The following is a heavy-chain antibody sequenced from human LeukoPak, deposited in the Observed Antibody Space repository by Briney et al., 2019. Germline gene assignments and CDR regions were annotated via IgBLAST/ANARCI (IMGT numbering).Heavy chain of an antibody. J-gene: IGHJ6*02. CDR2: IYYSGST. D-gene: IGHD2-2*01. Sequence: SETLSLTCIVSGGSISSISSNNYHWGWIRQPPGKGLEWIGSIYYSGSTYYNPSLKSRVTISVDTSKNQFSLKLNSVTAADTAVYYCARVGYCTSSTSCFGVDVWGQGTTVTVSS. V-gene: IGHV4-39*07. CDR1: GGSISSISSNNYH. CDR3: ARVGYCTSSTSCFGVDV.